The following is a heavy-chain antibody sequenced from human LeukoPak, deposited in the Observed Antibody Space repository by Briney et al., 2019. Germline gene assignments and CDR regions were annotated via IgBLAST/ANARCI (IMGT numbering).Heavy chain of an antibody. CDR3: AAGSGWERKYFQH. J-gene: IGHJ1*01. CDR1: GGSISSYY. D-gene: IGHD6-19*01. CDR2: AYYSGST. V-gene: IGHV4-59*08. Sequence: SETLSLTCTVSGGSISSYYWSWIRQPPRKGLEWIGYAYYSGSTNYNPSFKSRVTISVDTSKNQFSLKLSSVTAADTAVYYCAAGSGWERKYFQHWGQGTLVTVSS.